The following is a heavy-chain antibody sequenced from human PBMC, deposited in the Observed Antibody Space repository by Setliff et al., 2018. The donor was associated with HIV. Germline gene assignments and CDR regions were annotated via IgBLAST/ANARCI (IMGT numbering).Heavy chain of an antibody. V-gene: IGHV5-51*01. CDR3: GRSGKSGELYAY. Sequence: GESLKISCKGSGYSFANYWIAWVRQVPGKGLEWMGNIYPGDSDTRYSPSFKGQVTISADKSISTAYLHWNSLKPADTAMYFCGRSGKSGELYAYWGQGTLVTVSS. D-gene: IGHD2-8*01. CDR2: IYPGDSDT. J-gene: IGHJ4*02. CDR1: GYSFANYW.